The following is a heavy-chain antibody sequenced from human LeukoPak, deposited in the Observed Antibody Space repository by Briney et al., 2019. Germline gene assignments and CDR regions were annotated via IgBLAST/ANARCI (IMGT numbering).Heavy chain of an antibody. CDR3: ARVPSYYDFWSDSYYYYMDV. J-gene: IGHJ6*03. V-gene: IGHV4-59*01. D-gene: IGHD3-3*01. Sequence: ASETLSLTCTVSGGSISSYYWSWIRQPPGKGLEWIGSIYYSGSTNYNPSLKSRVTISVDTSKNQFSLKLSSVTAADTAVYYCARVPSYYDFWSDSYYYYMDVWGKGTTVTVSS. CDR1: GGSISSYY. CDR2: IYYSGST.